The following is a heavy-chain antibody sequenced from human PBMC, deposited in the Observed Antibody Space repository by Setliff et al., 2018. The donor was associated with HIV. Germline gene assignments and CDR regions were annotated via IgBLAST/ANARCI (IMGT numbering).Heavy chain of an antibody. V-gene: IGHV1-2*02. J-gene: IGHJ4*02. CDR2: INPNSGGT. D-gene: IGHD2-21*02. CDR1: GYTFTNYY. CDR3: ARGVVGGGDCYY. Sequence: GASVKVSCKASGYTFTNYYMHWVRQAPGQGLEWMGWINPNSGGTNYIQKFQGRVTITRDTSISTAYMELSSLRSEDTAVYYCARGVVGGGDCYYWGQGTLVTVSS.